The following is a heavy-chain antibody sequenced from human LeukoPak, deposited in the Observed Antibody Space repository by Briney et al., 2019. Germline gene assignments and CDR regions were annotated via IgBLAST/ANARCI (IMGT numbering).Heavy chain of an antibody. Sequence: GASVKVSCKASGYTFTSYDINWVRQATGQGLEWMGWMNPNSGNTGYAQKFQGRVTITRNTSISTAYMELSSLRSEDTAVYYCARGLYDFWSGYSPFDHWGQGTLVTVSS. CDR1: GYTFTSYD. CDR2: MNPNSGNT. V-gene: IGHV1-8*03. J-gene: IGHJ4*02. D-gene: IGHD3-3*01. CDR3: ARGLYDFWSGYSPFDH.